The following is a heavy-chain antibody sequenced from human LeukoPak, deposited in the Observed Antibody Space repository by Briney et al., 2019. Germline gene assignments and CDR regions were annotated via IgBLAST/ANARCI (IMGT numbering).Heavy chain of an antibody. CDR3: ARDLRGYDYTAYFDY. CDR2: INHSGST. J-gene: IGHJ4*02. V-gene: IGHV4-34*01. CDR1: GGSFSGYY. D-gene: IGHD5-12*01. Sequence: PSETLSLTCAVYGGSFSGYYWSWIRQPPGKGLEWIGEINHSGSTNYNPSLKSRVTITVDTSKNQFSLKLSSVTAADTAVYYCARDLRGYDYTAYFDYRGQGTLVTVSS.